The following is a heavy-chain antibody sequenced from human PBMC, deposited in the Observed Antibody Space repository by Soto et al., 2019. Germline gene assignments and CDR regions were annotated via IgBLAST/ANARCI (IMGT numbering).Heavy chain of an antibody. CDR1: GGSISSSSYY. J-gene: IGHJ6*02. CDR2: IYYSGST. CDR3: ARRRGYCSSTSCFGGYYGMDV. V-gene: IGHV4-39*01. Sequence: SETLSLTCTVSGGSISSSSYYWGWIRQPPGKGLEWIGSIYYSGSTYYNPSLKSRVTISVDTSKNQFSLKLSSVTAADTAVYYCARRRGYCSSTSCFGGYYGMDVWGQGTTVTVSS. D-gene: IGHD2-2*01.